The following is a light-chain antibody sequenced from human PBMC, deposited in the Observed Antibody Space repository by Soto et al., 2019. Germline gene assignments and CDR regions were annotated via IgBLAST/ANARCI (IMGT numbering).Light chain of an antibody. Sequence: EIVLTQSPGTLSLSPGERATLSCRASQSVSSSYLAWYQQRRAQAPRLLIYGASNRATGIPARFSGSGSGTDFTLTISSLEPEDFAVYYCQQRSNWPTFGQGTKVDI. CDR2: GAS. V-gene: IGKV3D-20*02. CDR3: QQRSNWPT. CDR1: QSVSSSY. J-gene: IGKJ1*01.